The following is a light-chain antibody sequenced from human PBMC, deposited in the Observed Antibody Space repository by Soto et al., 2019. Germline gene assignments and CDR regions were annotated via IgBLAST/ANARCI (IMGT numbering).Light chain of an antibody. V-gene: IGKV1-12*02. J-gene: IGKJ1*01. Sequence: DIPMTQSPSTVSASVGDRVTITCRASQGLSTWLAWYQQIPGKAPKLLIYAASSLQSGVPSRFSGGGSGTEFTLTISSLQPEDFATYYCQQANSFPWTFGQGTKVEIK. CDR2: AAS. CDR3: QQANSFPWT. CDR1: QGLSTW.